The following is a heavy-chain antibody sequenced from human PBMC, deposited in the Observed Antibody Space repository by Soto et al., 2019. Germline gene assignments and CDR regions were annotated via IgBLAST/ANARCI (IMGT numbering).Heavy chain of an antibody. D-gene: IGHD1-20*01. Sequence: PGGSLRLSCAASGFNFNIYAMTWVRQAPGKGLEWVSTTGATGRTTDYADSVKGRFTVSRDNSKNTLDLQMSNLRAEDTAVYYCATVHNTSRSFDYWGQGTLVTVSS. CDR3: ATVHNTSRSFDY. CDR2: TGATGRTT. V-gene: IGHV3-23*01. CDR1: GFNFNIYA. J-gene: IGHJ4*02.